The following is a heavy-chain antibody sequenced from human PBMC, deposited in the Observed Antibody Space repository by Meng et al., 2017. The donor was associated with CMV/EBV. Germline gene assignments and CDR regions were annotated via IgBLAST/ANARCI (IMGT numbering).Heavy chain of an antibody. D-gene: IGHD6-13*01. J-gene: IGHJ4*02. Sequence: QLELQSSGPRLVKPSAPLSLTCTVSGGSISSSSYYWGWIRQPPGKGLEWIGSIYYSGSTYYNPSLKSRVTISVDTSKNQFSLKLSSVTAADTAVYYCARERGYSSPRFDYWGQGTLVTVSS. CDR3: ARERGYSSPRFDY. CDR2: IYYSGST. CDR1: GGSISSSSYY. V-gene: IGHV4-39*07.